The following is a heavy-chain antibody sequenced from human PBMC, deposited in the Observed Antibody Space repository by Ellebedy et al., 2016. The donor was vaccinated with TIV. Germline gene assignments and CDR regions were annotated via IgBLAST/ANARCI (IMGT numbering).Heavy chain of an antibody. D-gene: IGHD1-20*01. Sequence: GESLKISCVASGFTFSTYSMNWVRQAPGKGLEWISYIGNGPISYADSVKCRFTISRDTAKNSLFLLMNNLRDEDTAVYVCARDYNWTFDYWGQGALVTVSS. CDR1: GFTFSTYS. V-gene: IGHV3-48*02. CDR3: ARDYNWTFDY. J-gene: IGHJ4*02. CDR2: IGNGPI.